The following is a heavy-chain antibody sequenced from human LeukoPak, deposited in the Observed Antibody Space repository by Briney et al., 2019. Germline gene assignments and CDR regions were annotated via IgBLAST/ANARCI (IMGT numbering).Heavy chain of an antibody. D-gene: IGHD3-22*01. CDR2: INQRGST. Sequence: PSETLSLTCAVYGGSFSGYYWSWLRQPPGKGLEWMGEINQRGSTNYNPSLTSRGTISVDTSKNQFSLKLSSVTAADTAVYYCARGKYYYDSSGFDYWGQGTLVTVSS. V-gene: IGHV4-34*01. J-gene: IGHJ4*02. CDR3: ARGKYYYDSSGFDY. CDR1: GGSFSGYY.